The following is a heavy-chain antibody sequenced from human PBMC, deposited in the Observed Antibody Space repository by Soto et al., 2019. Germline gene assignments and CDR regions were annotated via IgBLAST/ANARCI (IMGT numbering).Heavy chain of an antibody. D-gene: IGHD5-12*01. CDR2: INAGNGNT. J-gene: IGHJ4*02. CDR1: GYTFTNYA. Sequence: ASVKVSCKASGYTFTNYAMHWVRQAPGQRLEWMGWINAGNGNTKYSQKFQGRVTITRDTSASTAYMELSSLRSEDTAVYYCARVSGYYLPDYWGQGTLVTVSP. CDR3: ARVSGYYLPDY. V-gene: IGHV1-3*01.